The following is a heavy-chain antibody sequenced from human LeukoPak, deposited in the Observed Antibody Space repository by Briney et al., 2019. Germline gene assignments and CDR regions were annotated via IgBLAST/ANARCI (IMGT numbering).Heavy chain of an antibody. CDR1: GGSISSYY. CDR3: ARDFIVVPAADDAFDI. D-gene: IGHD2-2*01. J-gene: IGHJ3*02. V-gene: IGHV4-4*07. CDR2: IYTSGST. Sequence: PSETLSLTCTVSGGSISSYYWSWIRQPAGKGLEWIGRIYTSGSTNYNPSLKSRVTMSVDTSKNQFSLKLSSVTAADTAVYYCARDFIVVPAADDAFDIRGQGTMVTVSS.